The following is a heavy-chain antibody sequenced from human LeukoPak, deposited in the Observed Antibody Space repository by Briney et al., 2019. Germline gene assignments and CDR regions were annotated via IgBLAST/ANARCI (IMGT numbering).Heavy chain of an antibody. CDR1: GFTFSSYG. Sequence: PGGSLRLSCGASGFTFSSYGMHWVRQAPGKGLEWVAVIWYDGSNKYYADSVKGRFTISRDNSKNTLYLQMNSLRAEDTAVYYCAREAAAGLHSLFDYWGQGTLVTVSS. D-gene: IGHD6-13*01. V-gene: IGHV3-33*01. CDR3: AREAAAGLHSLFDY. CDR2: IWYDGSNK. J-gene: IGHJ4*02.